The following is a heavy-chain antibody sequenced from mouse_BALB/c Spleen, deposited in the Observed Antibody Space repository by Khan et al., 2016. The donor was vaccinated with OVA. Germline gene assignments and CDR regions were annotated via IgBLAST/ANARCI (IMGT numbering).Heavy chain of an antibody. D-gene: IGHD2-12*01. Sequence: QVQLKESGPGLVQPSQSLSITCTVSGFSLSTYGIHWVRQSPGKGLEWLGVIWNDGRTDYNVPFISRLSITKDNSKSQVFFKMNSLQPDDTAIYYCARNSYRYDFTYWGQGTLSLSLQ. CDR1: GFSLSTYG. J-gene: IGHJ3*01. CDR2: IWNDGRT. CDR3: ARNSYRYDFTY. V-gene: IGHV2-2*01.